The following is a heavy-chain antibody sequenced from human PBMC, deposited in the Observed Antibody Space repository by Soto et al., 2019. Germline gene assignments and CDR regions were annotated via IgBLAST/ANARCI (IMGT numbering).Heavy chain of an antibody. J-gene: IGHJ6*02. CDR2: IIPIFGTA. D-gene: IGHD2-2*01. CDR3: ARDLEPAAPIYYYYGMDV. Sequence: GASVKVSCKASGGTFSSYAISWVRQAPGQGLEWMGGIIPIFGTANYAQKFQGRVTITADESTSTAYMELSSLRSEDTAVYYCARDLEPAAPIYYYYGMDVWGQGTTVTVSS. CDR1: GGTFSSYA. V-gene: IGHV1-69*13.